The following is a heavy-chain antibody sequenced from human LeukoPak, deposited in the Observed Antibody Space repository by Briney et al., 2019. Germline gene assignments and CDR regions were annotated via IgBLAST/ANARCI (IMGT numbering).Heavy chain of an antibody. CDR1: GFTFTSYW. J-gene: IGHJ4*02. CDR2: INTDGTIT. Sequence: GGSLRLSCAASGFTFTSYWMHWVRQAPGKGLVWLSRINTDGTITSYADSLEGRFTISRDNAKNTAYLQMNNLRTEDTAVYYCARPGVGFDYWGQGALVTVSS. V-gene: IGHV3-74*01. CDR3: ARPGVGFDY.